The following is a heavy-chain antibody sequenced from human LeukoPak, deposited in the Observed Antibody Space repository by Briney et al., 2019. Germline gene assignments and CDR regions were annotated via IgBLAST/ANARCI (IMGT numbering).Heavy chain of an antibody. Sequence: GGSLRLSCAASGFTFGGSAMHWVHQASGKGLEWVGRIRSKANSYATAYAASVKGRFTISRDDSKNTAYLQMNSLKTEDTAVYYCTSPDSSGPHWGQGTLVTVSS. J-gene: IGHJ4*02. V-gene: IGHV3-73*01. CDR2: IRSKANSYAT. CDR3: TSPDSSGPH. D-gene: IGHD3-22*01. CDR1: GFTFGGSA.